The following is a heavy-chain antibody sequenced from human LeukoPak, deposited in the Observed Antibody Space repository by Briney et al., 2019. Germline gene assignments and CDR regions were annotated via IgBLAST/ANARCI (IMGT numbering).Heavy chain of an antibody. CDR3: AKGKVNHDGALDA. CDR1: GFTVSSNY. Sequence: HPGGSLRLSCAASGFTVSSNYMSWVRQAPGKGLEWVSVIYSGGSTYYADSVKGRFTISRDNSKKTLYLQMNSLRAEDTAVYYCAKGKVNHDGALDAWGQGTLVTVSS. J-gene: IGHJ3*01. CDR2: IYSGGST. V-gene: IGHV3-53*01. D-gene: IGHD2-21*01.